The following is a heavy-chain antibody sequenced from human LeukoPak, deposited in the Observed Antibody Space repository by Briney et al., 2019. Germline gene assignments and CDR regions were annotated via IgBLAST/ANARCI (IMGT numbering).Heavy chain of an antibody. Sequence: GGSLRLSCAASGLTFSGYWMHWVRQGPEKGLELVSRIDNDGHGILYADSVKGRFTTSRDNAKNTLYLQMNSLRFEDTAVYYCATGGGWVPSFGVVTHIDVWGKGTTVTVSS. D-gene: IGHD3-3*01. J-gene: IGHJ6*03. CDR2: IDNDGHGI. CDR1: GLTFSGYW. CDR3: ATGGGWVPSFGVVTHIDV. V-gene: IGHV3-74*03.